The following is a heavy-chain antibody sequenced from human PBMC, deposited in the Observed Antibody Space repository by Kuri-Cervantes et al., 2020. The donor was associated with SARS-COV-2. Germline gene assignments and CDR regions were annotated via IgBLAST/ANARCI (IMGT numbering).Heavy chain of an antibody. CDR1: GFTFSSYS. D-gene: IGHD2-2*01. CDR3: AREFCSSTSCEISGPHDAFDI. CDR2: ISSSSSTI. V-gene: IGHV3-48*01. Sequence: LSLTCAASGFTFSSYSMNWVRQAPGKGLEWVSYISSSSSTIYYADSVKGRFTISRDNAKNSLYLQMNSLRAEDTAVYYCAREFCSSTSCEISGPHDAFDIWGQGTMVTVSS. J-gene: IGHJ3*02.